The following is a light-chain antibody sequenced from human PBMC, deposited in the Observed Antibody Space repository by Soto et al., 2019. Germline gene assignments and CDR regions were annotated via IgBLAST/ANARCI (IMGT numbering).Light chain of an antibody. CDR3: QQYNSYRT. V-gene: IGKV1-5*03. CDR2: KAS. CDR1: QSISSW. Sequence: DIQMTQSPSTLSASVGDRVTITCRASQSISSWLAWYQQKPGKAPKLLIYKASSLESGVPSRFSGSGSGTEFTLTISRLQHDDFASYYRQQYNSYRTFGQGTKVEIK. J-gene: IGKJ1*01.